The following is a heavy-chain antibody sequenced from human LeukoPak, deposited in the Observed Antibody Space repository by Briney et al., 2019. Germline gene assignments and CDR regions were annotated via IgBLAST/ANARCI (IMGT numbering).Heavy chain of an antibody. CDR2: IYSGGST. D-gene: IGHD4-23*01. J-gene: IGHJ4*02. CDR1: GFTVSSNY. CDR3: ARDPLAQDYDGDY. V-gene: IGHV3-66*02. Sequence: PGGSLRLSCAASGFTVSSNYMSWVRQAPGKGLEWVSVIYSGGSTYYADSVKGRFTTSRDNSKNTLYLQMNSLRAEDTAVYYCARDPLAQDYDGDYWGQGTLVTVSS.